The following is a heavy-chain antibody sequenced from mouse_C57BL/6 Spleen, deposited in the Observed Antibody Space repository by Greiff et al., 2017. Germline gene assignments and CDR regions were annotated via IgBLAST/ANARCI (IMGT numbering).Heavy chain of an antibody. CDR2: ISDGGSYT. Sequence: EVKLVESGGGLVKPGGSLKLSCAASGFTFSSYAMSWVRQTPEQRLEWVATISDGGSYTYYPDNVKGRFTISRDNAKNNLYLQMSHLKSEDTAMYYCARPYSNFWFAYWGQGTLVTVSA. D-gene: IGHD2-5*01. V-gene: IGHV5-4*03. J-gene: IGHJ3*01. CDR1: GFTFSSYA. CDR3: ARPYSNFWFAY.